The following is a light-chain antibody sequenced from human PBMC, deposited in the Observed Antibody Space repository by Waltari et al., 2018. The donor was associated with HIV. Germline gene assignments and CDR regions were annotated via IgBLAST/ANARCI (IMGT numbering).Light chain of an antibody. CDR1: QSISSY. CDR3: QQSYSTPPWT. J-gene: IGKJ1*01. V-gene: IGKV1-39*01. Sequence: DIYMTQSPCSLSASVGDRVTSTCRASQSISSYLNWYQQKPGKAPKLLIYAASRLQSGVPSRFSGSGSGTDFTLTISSLQPEDFATYYCQQSYSTPPWTFGQGTKVEIK. CDR2: AAS.